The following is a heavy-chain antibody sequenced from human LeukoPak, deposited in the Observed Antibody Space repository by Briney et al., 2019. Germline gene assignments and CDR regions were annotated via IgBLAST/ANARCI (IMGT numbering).Heavy chain of an antibody. CDR3: ARERVRTRQLWPLDF. D-gene: IGHD5-18*01. Sequence: SVKVSCKASGGTFSSYAISWVRQAPGQGLEWMGRVIPILGIANYAQKFQGRVTITADKSTSTAYMELSSLRSEDTAVYYCARERVRTRQLWPLDFWGQGTLVTVSS. CDR2: VIPILGIA. V-gene: IGHV1-69*04. J-gene: IGHJ4*02. CDR1: GGTFSSYA.